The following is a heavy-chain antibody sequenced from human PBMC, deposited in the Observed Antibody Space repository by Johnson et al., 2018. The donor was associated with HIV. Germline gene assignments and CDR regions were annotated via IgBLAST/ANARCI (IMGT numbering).Heavy chain of an antibody. CDR3: AKDVGNYWPDSFDI. J-gene: IGHJ3*02. D-gene: IGHD3-22*01. CDR1: GFTFNDYA. V-gene: IGHV3-9*01. CDR2: INWNSGTI. Sequence: VQLVESGGGLVQPGRSLRLSCAASGFTFNDYAMHWVRQAPGKGLEWVSGINWNSGTIVYADSVKGRFTISRDNAKNSLYLQMNSLRDEDTAVYYCAKDVGNYWPDSFDIWGQGTMVTVSS.